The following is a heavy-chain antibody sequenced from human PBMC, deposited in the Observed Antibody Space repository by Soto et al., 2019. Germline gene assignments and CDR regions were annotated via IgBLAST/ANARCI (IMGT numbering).Heavy chain of an antibody. CDR3: AKNPKMVAYYFDY. V-gene: IGHV3-23*01. CDR1: GFTFSSYA. J-gene: IGHJ4*02. D-gene: IGHD2-8*01. Sequence: PGGSLRLSCAASGFTFSSYAMSWVRQAPGKGLEWVSAISGSGGSTYYADSVKGRFTISRDNSKNTMYLQMNSLRAVDMAVYYGAKNPKMVAYYFDYWGQGTLVTVSS. CDR2: ISGSGGST.